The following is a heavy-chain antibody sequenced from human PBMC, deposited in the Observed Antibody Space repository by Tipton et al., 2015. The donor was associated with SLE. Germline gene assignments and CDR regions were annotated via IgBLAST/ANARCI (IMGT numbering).Heavy chain of an antibody. CDR3: ARSARINSNSRYIC. D-gene: IGHD6-13*01. CDR2: ISAYNGNT. V-gene: IGHV1-18*01. CDR1: GYTFTSYG. Sequence: QVQLVKSGAEVKKPGASVKVSCRASGYTFTSYGINWVRQAPGQGLEWMGWISAYNGNTNYAQKLQGRVTMTTDTSTSTAYMEMRSLRSDDTAVYYCARSARINSNSRYICWSQGTLITVYS. J-gene: IGHJ4*02.